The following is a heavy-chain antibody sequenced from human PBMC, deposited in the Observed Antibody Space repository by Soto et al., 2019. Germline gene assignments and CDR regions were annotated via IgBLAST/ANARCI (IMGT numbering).Heavy chain of an antibody. Sequence: QVQLVQSGAEVKKPGASVKVSCKVSGYTLTELSMHWVRQAPGKGLEWMGGFDPEDGETIYAQKFQGRVTMTEDTSTDXXYXEXXSLRSEDTAVYYCATLMITFGGVISIPYYYYGMDVWGQGTTVTVSS. CDR1: GYTLTELS. CDR2: FDPEDGET. CDR3: ATLMITFGGVISIPYYYYGMDV. J-gene: IGHJ6*02. D-gene: IGHD3-16*02. V-gene: IGHV1-24*01.